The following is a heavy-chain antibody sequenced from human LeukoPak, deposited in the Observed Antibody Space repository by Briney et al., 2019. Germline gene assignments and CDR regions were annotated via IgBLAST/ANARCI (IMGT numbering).Heavy chain of an antibody. CDR1: GFTFSSYW. Sequence: PGGSLRLSCAASGFTFSSYWMHWVRQAPGKWLVWVSRINSDGSSTSYADSVKGRFTISRDNAKNTLYLQMNSLRAEDTAVYYCARASSSGYDYWGQGTLVTVSS. J-gene: IGHJ4*02. V-gene: IGHV3-74*01. CDR2: INSDGSST. D-gene: IGHD3-22*01. CDR3: ARASSSGYDY.